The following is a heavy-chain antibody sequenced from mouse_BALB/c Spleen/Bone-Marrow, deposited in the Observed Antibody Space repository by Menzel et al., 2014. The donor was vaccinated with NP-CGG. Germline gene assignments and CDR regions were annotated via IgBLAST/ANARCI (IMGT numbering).Heavy chain of an antibody. CDR2: ISRGSSTI. J-gene: IGHJ2*01. D-gene: IGHD1-1*01. CDR3: ARSGSSSGYFDY. V-gene: IGHV5-17*02. Sequence: EVKLQESGGGLVQPGGSRKLSCAASGFTFSSFGMHWVRQAPEKGLEWVAYISRGSSTIYYADTVMGRFTISRDNPKNTLFLQMTSLRSEDTAMYYCARSGSSSGYFDYWGQGTTLTVSS. CDR1: GFTFSSFG.